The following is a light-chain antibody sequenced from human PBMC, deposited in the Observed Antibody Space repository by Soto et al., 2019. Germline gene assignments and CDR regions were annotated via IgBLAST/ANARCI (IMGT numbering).Light chain of an antibody. CDR3: QTWGTGPHVV. CDR2: LNSDGSH. J-gene: IGLJ2*01. CDR1: SGPSSYA. Sequence: QPVLTQSPSASASVGASVKLTCTLSSGPSSYAIAWHQQQPEKAPRYLMKLNSDGSHNKGDGIPDRFSGSSSGAEHYLTISTLQAEDEAEYYCQTWGTGPHVVFGGGTKLTVL. V-gene: IGLV4-69*01.